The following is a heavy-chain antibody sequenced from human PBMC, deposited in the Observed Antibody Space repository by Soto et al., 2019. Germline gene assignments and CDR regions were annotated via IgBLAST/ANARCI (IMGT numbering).Heavy chain of an antibody. CDR1: GFTFSNYW. V-gene: IGHV3-7*04. J-gene: IGHJ3*02. CDR3: SRDSGPRGSDAFDI. CDR2: IKQDGSEN. Sequence: EVQVVESGGGLVQPGGSLRLSCAASGFTFSNYWMTWVRQAPGKGLEWVANIKQDGSENFYVYSVKGRFTLSRDNAKNSLYLQMNSLSDEDTAVYYCSRDSGPRGSDAFDIWGQGTMVTVSS. D-gene: IGHD2-8*02.